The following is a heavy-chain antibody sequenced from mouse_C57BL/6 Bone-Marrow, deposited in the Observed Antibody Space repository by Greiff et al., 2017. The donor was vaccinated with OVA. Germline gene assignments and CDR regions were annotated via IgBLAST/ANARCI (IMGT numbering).Heavy chain of an antibody. D-gene: IGHD2-3*01. J-gene: IGHJ3*01. V-gene: IGHV1-55*01. Sequence: VQLQQPGAELVKPGASVKMSCKASGYTFTSYWITWVKQRPGQGLEWIGDIYPGSGSTNYNEKFKSKATLTVDTSSSTAYMQLSSLTSEDSAVYYCARWNGGLLRAFAYWGQGTLVTVSA. CDR3: ARWNGGLLRAFAY. CDR2: IYPGSGST. CDR1: GYTFTSYW.